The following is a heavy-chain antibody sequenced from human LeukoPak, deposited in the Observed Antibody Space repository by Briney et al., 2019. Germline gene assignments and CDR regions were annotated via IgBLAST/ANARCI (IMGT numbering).Heavy chain of an antibody. Sequence: PGGSLRLSCAASGFTFSDYYMSWIRQAPGKGLEWVAVISYDGSNKYYADSVKGRFTISRDNSKNTLYLQMNSLRAEDTAVYYCAKSGGGYSSGWFYWGQGTLVTVSS. D-gene: IGHD6-19*01. CDR3: AKSGGGYSSGWFY. V-gene: IGHV3-30*18. CDR1: GFTFSDYY. J-gene: IGHJ4*02. CDR2: ISYDGSNK.